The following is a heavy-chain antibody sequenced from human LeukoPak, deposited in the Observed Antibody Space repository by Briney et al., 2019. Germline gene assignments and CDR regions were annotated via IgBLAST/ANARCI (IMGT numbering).Heavy chain of an antibody. J-gene: IGHJ4*02. V-gene: IGHV4-59*01. CDR2: IYYSGST. D-gene: IGHD5-24*01. CDR1: GGSISSYY. Sequence: SETLSLTCTVSGGSISSYYWSWIRQPPGKGLEWIGYIYYSGSTNYNPSLKSRVTISVDTSKNQFSLKLSSVTAADTAAYYCARGLRDGFSLSFDYWGQGTLVIVSS. CDR3: ARGLRDGFSLSFDY.